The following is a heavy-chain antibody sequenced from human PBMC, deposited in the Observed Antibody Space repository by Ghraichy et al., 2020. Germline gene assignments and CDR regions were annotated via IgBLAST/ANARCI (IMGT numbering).Heavy chain of an antibody. CDR2: IYYTGST. Sequence: TLSLTCTVSGASITSSSYYWGWIRQPPGKGLEWIGSIYYTGSTYYDPSLKNRVTISVDTSKNHFSLKLSSVTAADTAVYYCARHTIDLGDYWGQGTLVTVSS. D-gene: IGHD3-3*01. CDR3: ARHTIDLGDY. CDR1: GASITSSSYY. V-gene: IGHV4-39*01. J-gene: IGHJ4*02.